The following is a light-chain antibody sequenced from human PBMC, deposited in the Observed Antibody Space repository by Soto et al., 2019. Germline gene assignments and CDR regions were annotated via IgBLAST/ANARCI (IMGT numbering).Light chain of an antibody. J-gene: IGLJ3*02. CDR2: SNT. Sequence: QPVLTQPPSASGTPGQRVTISCSGSFSNIGSNTVNWYQQLPGTAPQLLIYSNTERPSGVPDRFSGSKSGTSASLAISGLQSEYEGDFYCAAWDDSLSGPVFGGGTKVTVL. V-gene: IGLV1-44*01. CDR3: AAWDDSLSGPV. CDR1: FSNIGSNT.